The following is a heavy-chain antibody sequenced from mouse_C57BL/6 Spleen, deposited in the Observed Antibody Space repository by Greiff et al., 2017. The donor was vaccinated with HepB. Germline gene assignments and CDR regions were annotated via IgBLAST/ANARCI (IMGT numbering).Heavy chain of an antibody. Sequence: QVQLQQSGPELVKPGASVKISCKASGYAFSSSWMNWVKQRPGKGLEWIGRIYPGDGDTNYNGKFKGKATLTADKSSSTAYMQLSSLTSEDSAVYFCARRGIGGYPYYAMDYWGQGTSVTVSS. D-gene: IGHD1-1*02. CDR2: IYPGDGDT. J-gene: IGHJ4*01. V-gene: IGHV1-82*01. CDR3: ARRGIGGYPYYAMDY. CDR1: GYAFSSSW.